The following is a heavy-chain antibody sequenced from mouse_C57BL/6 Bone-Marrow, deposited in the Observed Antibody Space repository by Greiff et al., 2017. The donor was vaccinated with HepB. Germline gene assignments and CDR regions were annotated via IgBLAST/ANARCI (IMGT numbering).Heavy chain of an antibody. V-gene: IGHV1-63*01. CDR1: GYTFTNYW. J-gene: IGHJ1*03. Sequence: VQLQQSGAELVRPGTSVKMSCKASGYTFTNYWIGWAKQRPGHGLEWIGDIYPGGGYTNYNEKFKGKATLTADKSSSTAYMQFSSLTSEDSAIYDCARRGYDYGDVWGTGTTVTVSS. CDR3: ARRGYDYGDV. D-gene: IGHD2-4*01. CDR2: IYPGGGYT.